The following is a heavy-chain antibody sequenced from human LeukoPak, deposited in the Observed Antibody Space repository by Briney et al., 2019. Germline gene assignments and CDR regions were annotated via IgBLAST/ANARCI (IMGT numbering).Heavy chain of an antibody. V-gene: IGHV3-21*01. CDR3: AGDHYYHASRGYLSFLKRGDYFDY. Sequence: GGSLRLSCAASGFIFSSYSMNWVRQAPGKGLEWVSSISSSSSYIYYADSVKGRFTISRDISKNTLYLQTNSLRAEDTAVYYCAGDHYYHASRGYLSFLKRGDYFDYWGQGTLVTVSS. J-gene: IGHJ4*02. CDR1: GFIFSSYS. CDR2: ISSSSSYI. D-gene: IGHD3-22*01.